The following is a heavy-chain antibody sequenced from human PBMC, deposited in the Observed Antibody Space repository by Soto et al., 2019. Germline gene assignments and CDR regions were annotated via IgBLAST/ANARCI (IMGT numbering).Heavy chain of an antibody. D-gene: IGHD5-12*01. CDR3: ARGEAVGMATISHYYYYGMDV. Sequence: SETLSLTCTVSGGSVSSGSYYRSWIRQPPGKGLEWIGYIYYSGSTNYNPSLKSRVTISVDTSKNQFSLKLSSVTAADTAVYYCARGEAVGMATISHYYYYGMDVWGQGTTVTVSS. CDR2: IYYSGST. V-gene: IGHV4-61*01. CDR1: GGSVSSGSYY. J-gene: IGHJ6*02.